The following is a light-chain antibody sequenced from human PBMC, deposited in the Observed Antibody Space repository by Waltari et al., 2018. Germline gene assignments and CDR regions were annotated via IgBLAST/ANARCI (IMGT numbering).Light chain of an antibody. Sequence: SSELTQPPSVSVSPGQTASITCSGDTLGDKYACWYQQKPGQSPVLVIHQDSKRPSGVPERFSGSNSGNTATLTISGTQAMDEADYYCQAWDSSTVVFGGGTKLTVL. V-gene: IGLV3-1*01. CDR2: QDS. CDR3: QAWDSSTVV. J-gene: IGLJ2*01. CDR1: TLGDKY.